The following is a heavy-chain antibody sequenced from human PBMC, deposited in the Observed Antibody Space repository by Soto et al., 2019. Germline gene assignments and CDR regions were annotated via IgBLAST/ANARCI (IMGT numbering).Heavy chain of an antibody. D-gene: IGHD3-10*01. CDR2: FRSSGDGGTT. V-gene: IGHV3-23*01. CDR3: AKKVNSGPGSQYFDY. CDR1: VFTFISYS. J-gene: IGHJ4*02. Sequence: GGSLRLSCASSVFTFISYSMSWVRQAPGKGLEWVSGFRSSGDGGTTYYADSVKGRFTISRDNSKNTLFLQMNSLRAEDTAIYYCAKKVNSGPGSQYFDYWGQGALVTVSS.